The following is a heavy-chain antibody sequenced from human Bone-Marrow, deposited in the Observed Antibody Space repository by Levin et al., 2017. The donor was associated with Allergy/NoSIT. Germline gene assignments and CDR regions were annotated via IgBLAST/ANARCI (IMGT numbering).Heavy chain of an antibody. V-gene: IGHV3-48*03. CDR3: ARGLFGAVSDF. J-gene: IGHJ4*02. Sequence: PGGSLRLSCEASGFTFRSYEANWVRQAPGKGLEWLSYISGSGSLIYYADSVKGRFTISRDNAKNSVYLQMDSLRAEDTALYYCARGLFGAVSDFWGQGTLVTVSS. CDR2: ISGSGSLI. CDR1: GFTFRSYE. D-gene: IGHD2/OR15-2a*01.